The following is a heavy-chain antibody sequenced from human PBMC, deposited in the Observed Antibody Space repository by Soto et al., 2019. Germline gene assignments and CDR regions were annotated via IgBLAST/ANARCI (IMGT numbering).Heavy chain of an antibody. J-gene: IGHJ6*03. V-gene: IGHV1-18*01. D-gene: IGHD2-2*01. Sequence: QVQLVQSGAEVKKPGASVKVSCKASGYTFTSYGISWVRQAPRQGLEWMGWISAYNGNTNYAQKLQGRVTMTTDTSTSTAYMELRSLRSDDTAVYYCARVSTPYCSSTSCYYYYYYMDVWGKGTTVTVSS. CDR1: GYTFTSYG. CDR3: ARVSTPYCSSTSCYYYYYYMDV. CDR2: ISAYNGNT.